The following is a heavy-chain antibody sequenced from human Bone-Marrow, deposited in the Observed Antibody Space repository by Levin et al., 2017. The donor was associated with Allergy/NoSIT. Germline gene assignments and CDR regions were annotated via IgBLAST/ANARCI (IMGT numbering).Heavy chain of an antibody. V-gene: IGHV4-59*08. CDR2: IKYSGST. Sequence: NPSETLSLTCTVSGGSISSYYWSWIRQPPGKGLEWIGYIKYSGSTNYSPSLKSRVTISLDTSQNQFSLRLSSVTAADPAVYYCARHRDAYNSFDYWGQGTLVTVSS. D-gene: IGHD5-24*01. J-gene: IGHJ4*02. CDR1: GGSISSYY. CDR3: ARHRDAYNSFDY.